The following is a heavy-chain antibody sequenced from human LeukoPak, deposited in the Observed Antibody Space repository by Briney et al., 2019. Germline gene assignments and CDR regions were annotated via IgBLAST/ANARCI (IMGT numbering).Heavy chain of an antibody. V-gene: IGHV1-69*05. CDR1: GGTFSSYA. CDR2: IIPIFGTA. Sequence: ASVKVSCKASGGTFSSYAISWVRQAPGQGLEWMGGIIPIFGTANYAQKFQGRVTITTNESTSTAYMELSSLRSEDTAVYYCARGAYCSGGSCYGHFDYWGQGTLVTVSS. D-gene: IGHD2-15*01. J-gene: IGHJ4*02. CDR3: ARGAYCSGGSCYGHFDY.